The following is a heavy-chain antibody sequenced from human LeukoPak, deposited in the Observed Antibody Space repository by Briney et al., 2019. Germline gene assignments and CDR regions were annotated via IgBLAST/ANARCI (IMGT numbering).Heavy chain of an antibody. Sequence: ASVKVSCKASGYTFTGYYMHWVRQAPGQGLEWMGRINPNSGGTNYAQKFQGRVTMTRDTSISTAYMELSSLRSDDTAVYYCARVPVARSPFDYWGQGTLVTVSS. D-gene: IGHD5-12*01. CDR2: INPNSGGT. CDR1: GYTFTGYY. V-gene: IGHV1-2*06. J-gene: IGHJ4*02. CDR3: ARVPVARSPFDY.